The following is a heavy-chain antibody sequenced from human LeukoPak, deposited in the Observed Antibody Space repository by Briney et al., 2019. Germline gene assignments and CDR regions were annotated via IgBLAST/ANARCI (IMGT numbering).Heavy chain of an antibody. CDR3: AKDRDCTSSCCYFDY. V-gene: IGHV3-23*01. J-gene: IGHJ4*02. CDR2: ISGSGATT. CDR1: GFSFNIYA. D-gene: IGHD2-2*01. Sequence: GGSLKLSCAASGFSFNIYAMSWVRQAPGKGLEWVSGISGSGATTYYADSVKGRFTVSRDNSKSTLYLQMSSLRAEDTAVYYCAKDRDCTSSCCYFDYWGQGTLVTVSS.